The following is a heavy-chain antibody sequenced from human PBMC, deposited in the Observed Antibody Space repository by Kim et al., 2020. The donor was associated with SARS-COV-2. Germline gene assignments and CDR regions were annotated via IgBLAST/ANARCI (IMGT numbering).Heavy chain of an antibody. CDR1: GDSVSSNNAA. CDR2: TYYRSKWYN. J-gene: IGHJ4*02. Sequence: QTLSLTCAISGDSVSSNNAAWNWIRQSPSRGLEWLGRTYYRSKWYNDYAVAVRSRITINADTSKNQFSLQLNSVTPEDTALYYCARSISSCFDYWGQGALVTVSS. CDR3: ARSISSCFDY. V-gene: IGHV6-1*01. D-gene: IGHD6-13*01.